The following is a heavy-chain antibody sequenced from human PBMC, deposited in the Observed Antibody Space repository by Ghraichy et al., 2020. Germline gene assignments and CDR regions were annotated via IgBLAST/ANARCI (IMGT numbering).Heavy chain of an antibody. V-gene: IGHV3-30-3*01. Sequence: GGSLRLSCAASGFTFSSYAMHWVRQAPGKGLEWVAVISYDGSNKYYADSVKGRFTISRDNSKNTLYLQMNSLRAEDTAVYYCARDMGLMADAGGVSFEYWGQGNLVNVPS. J-gene: IGHJ4*02. CDR1: GFTFSSYA. CDR3: ARDMGLMADAGGVSFEY. D-gene: IGHD4/OR15-4a*01. CDR2: ISYDGSNK.